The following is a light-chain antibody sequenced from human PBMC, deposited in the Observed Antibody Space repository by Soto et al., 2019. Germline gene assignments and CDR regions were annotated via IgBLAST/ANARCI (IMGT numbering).Light chain of an antibody. Sequence: DIVMSQTPLSLSVTPGQPASISCRSSQSLLSSGGETYLFWYLQRPGQSPQLLISEVSNRISAVPDRVSGSGSGTDFTLKISLVEAEDAGVYYCMQSTQLPLPFGQGTRLEVK. V-gene: IGKV2D-29*02. CDR2: EVS. J-gene: IGKJ5*01. CDR1: QSLLSSGGETY. CDR3: MQSTQLPLP.